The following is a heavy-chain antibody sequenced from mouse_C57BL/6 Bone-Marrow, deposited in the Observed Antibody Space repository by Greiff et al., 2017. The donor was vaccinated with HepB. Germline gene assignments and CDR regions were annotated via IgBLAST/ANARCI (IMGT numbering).Heavy chain of an antibody. D-gene: IGHD1-1*01. CDR3: ARSTTVVAGGDY. Sequence: EVKLMESVAELVRPGASVKLSCTASGFNIKNTYMHWVKQRPEQGLEWIGRIDPANGNTKYAPKFQGKATITADTSSNTAYLQLSSLTSEDTAIYYCARSTTVVAGGDYWGQGTTLTVSS. CDR1: GFNIKNTY. CDR2: IDPANGNT. V-gene: IGHV14-3*01. J-gene: IGHJ2*01.